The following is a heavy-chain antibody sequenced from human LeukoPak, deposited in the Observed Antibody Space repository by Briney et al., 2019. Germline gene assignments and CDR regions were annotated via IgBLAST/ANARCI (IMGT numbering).Heavy chain of an antibody. Sequence: ASVKVSCKASGYTFTGYYMHWVRQAPGQGLEWMGWINPNSGGTNYAQKFQGRVTMTRDTSISTAYMELSRLRSDDTAVYYCARGDILPGYYRGYYYYYMDVWGKGTTVTVSS. J-gene: IGHJ6*03. CDR1: GYTFTGYY. CDR2: INPNSGGT. CDR3: ARGDILPGYYRGYYYYYMDV. V-gene: IGHV1-2*02. D-gene: IGHD3-9*01.